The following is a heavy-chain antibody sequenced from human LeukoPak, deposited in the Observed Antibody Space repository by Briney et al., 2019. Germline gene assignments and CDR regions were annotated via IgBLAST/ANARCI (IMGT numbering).Heavy chain of an antibody. CDR1: GYSISSGYY. V-gene: IGHV4-38-2*02. D-gene: IGHD6-19*01. CDR2: IYHSGST. CDR3: ARETELAVAGIPYFDY. J-gene: IGHJ4*02. Sequence: SETLSLTCTVSGYSISSGYYWGWIRQPPGKGLEWIGSIYHSGSTYYNPSLKSRVTISVDTSKNQFSLKLSSVTAADTAVYYCARETELAVAGIPYFDYWGQGTLVTVSS.